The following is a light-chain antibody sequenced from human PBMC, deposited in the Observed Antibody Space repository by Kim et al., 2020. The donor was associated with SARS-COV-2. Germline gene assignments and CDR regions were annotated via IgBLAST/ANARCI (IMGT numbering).Light chain of an antibody. J-gene: IGLJ3*02. V-gene: IGLV1-51*01. CDR2: DND. CDR3: ATWDSSLSVGV. Sequence: QSVLMQPPSVSAAPGHKVTISCSGSRSNIGNNPVSWYQQFPGTAPRLITYDNDKRPSGIPDRFSSSKSGTSATLGITGLRTGDEADYYCATWDSSLSVGVFGGGTKVTVL. CDR1: RSNIGNNP.